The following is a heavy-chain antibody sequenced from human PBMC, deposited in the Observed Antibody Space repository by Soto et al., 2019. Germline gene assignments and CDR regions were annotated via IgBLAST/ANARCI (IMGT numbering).Heavy chain of an antibody. CDR2: IYSGGYT. Sequence: EVQLVESGGGLIQPGGSLRLSCAVSGFTVSNNYMSWVRQAPGKGLEGVSVIYSGGYTAYGDSVKGRFTISRDNSKNTIFLQMKSRRPDAPAVFYGATQPGGGGYWGQGTLVTVSS. V-gene: IGHV3-53*01. CDR3: ATQPGGGGY. D-gene: IGHD2-2*01. J-gene: IGHJ4*02. CDR1: GFTVSNNY.